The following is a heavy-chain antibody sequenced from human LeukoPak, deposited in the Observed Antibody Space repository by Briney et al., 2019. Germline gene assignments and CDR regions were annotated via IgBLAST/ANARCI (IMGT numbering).Heavy chain of an antibody. Sequence: GGSLRLSRAASGFTFSSYSMNWVRQAPGKGLEWVSSISSSSSYIYYADSVKGRFTISRDNAKNSLYLQMNSLRAEDTAVYYCARLGLTDYFDYWGQGTLVTVSS. CDR1: GFTFSSYS. J-gene: IGHJ4*02. CDR3: ARLGLTDYFDY. V-gene: IGHV3-21*01. CDR2: ISSSSSYI.